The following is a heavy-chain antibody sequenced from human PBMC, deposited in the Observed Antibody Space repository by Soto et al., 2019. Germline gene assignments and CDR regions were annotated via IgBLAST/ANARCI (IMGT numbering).Heavy chain of an antibody. D-gene: IGHD2-8*02. CDR2: INHSGST. CDR3: ARDKITGLSDY. Sequence: SSETLSLTCAVYGGSFSGYYWTWIRQPPGTGLEWIGEINHSGSTNYHPSLKSRVTISVDTSKSQFSLKLTSVTAADTAVYYCARDKITGLSDYWGQGTLVTVSS. J-gene: IGHJ4*02. CDR1: GGSFSGYY. V-gene: IGHV4-34*01.